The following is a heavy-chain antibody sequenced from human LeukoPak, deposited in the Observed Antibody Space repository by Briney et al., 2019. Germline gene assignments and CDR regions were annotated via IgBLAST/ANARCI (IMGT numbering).Heavy chain of an antibody. Sequence: SETLSLTCAVYGGSFSGYYWSWIRQPPGKGLEWIGEINHSGSTNYNPSLKSRVTISVDTSKNQFSLKLSSVTAADTAVYYCARDQPNYYFDYWGQGTLVTVSS. CDR2: INHSGST. J-gene: IGHJ4*02. CDR3: ARDQPNYYFDY. CDR1: GGSFSGYY. V-gene: IGHV4-34*01. D-gene: IGHD2-8*01.